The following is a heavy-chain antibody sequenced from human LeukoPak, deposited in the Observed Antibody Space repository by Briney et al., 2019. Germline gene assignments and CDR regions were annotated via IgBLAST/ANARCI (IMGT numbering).Heavy chain of an antibody. V-gene: IGHV3-7*05. CDR1: GFTFSSYS. CDR2: IKEDGSEK. Sequence: GGSLRLSCAASGFTFSSYSMNWVRQAPGRGLEWVANIKEDGSEKYYVDSVTGRFTVSRDNAKKSLYLQMNSLGTEDTAVYYCASQFWWAAVPGTLDYWGQGTLVTVSS. CDR3: ASQFWWAAVPGTLDY. J-gene: IGHJ4*02. D-gene: IGHD6-19*01.